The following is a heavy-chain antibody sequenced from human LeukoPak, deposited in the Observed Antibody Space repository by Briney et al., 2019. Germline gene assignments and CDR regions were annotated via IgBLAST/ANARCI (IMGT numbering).Heavy chain of an antibody. CDR3: ARTTEEYYGSGKFRRYYSYYYYMDV. CDR1: GVSINSYY. V-gene: IGHV4-4*07. Sequence: SETLSLTCTGSGVSINSYYWSWIRQPAGKGLEWIGRIYTSGSTNYNPSLKSRVTISVDTSKNQFSLKLSSVTAADTAVYYCARTTEEYYGSGKFRRYYSYYYYMDVWGKGTTVTVSS. J-gene: IGHJ6*03. CDR2: IYTSGST. D-gene: IGHD3-10*01.